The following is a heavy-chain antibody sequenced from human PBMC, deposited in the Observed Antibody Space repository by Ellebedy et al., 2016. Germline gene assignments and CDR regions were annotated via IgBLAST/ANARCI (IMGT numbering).Heavy chain of an antibody. CDR2: IKPDGSEK. V-gene: IGHV3-7*01. Sequence: GGSLRLXXVVSGFTFSSYYMSWVRQAPEKGLEWVANIKPDGSEKYYVDSVKGRFTVSRDNAKNSLYLQMNSLRAEDTAVYYCAREPWGGLRGDYWGKGTLVTVSS. CDR3: AREPWGGLRGDY. D-gene: IGHD2-21*01. J-gene: IGHJ4*02. CDR1: GFTFSSYY.